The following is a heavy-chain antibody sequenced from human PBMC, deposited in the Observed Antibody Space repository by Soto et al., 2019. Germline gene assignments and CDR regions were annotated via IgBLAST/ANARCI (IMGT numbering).Heavy chain of an antibody. CDR3: ARHTRNQFDP. J-gene: IGHJ5*02. CDR2: IYPGGST. Sequence: PSETLSLTCAVSGGSISSGHYPWTWIRQPPGKGLEWIGYIYPGGSTYYSPSLKSRVTISGDTSKSQFSLKLSSVTAADTAVYYCARHTRNQFDPWGQGTLVTVSS. V-gene: IGHV4-30-2*03. CDR1: GGSISSGHYP.